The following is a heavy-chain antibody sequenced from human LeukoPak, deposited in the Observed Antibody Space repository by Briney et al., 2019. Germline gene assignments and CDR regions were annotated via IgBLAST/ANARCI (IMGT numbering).Heavy chain of an antibody. D-gene: IGHD2-2*01. CDR3: AAMLGYCSSTSCAPFDY. CDR1: GGSFNDYY. Sequence: RSSETLSLTCAVYGGSFNDYYWSWIRQPPGKGLEWIGEINHSGSTNYNPSLKSRVTISVDTSKNQFSLKLSSVTAADTAVYYCAAMLGYCSSTSCAPFDYWGQGTLVTVSS. J-gene: IGHJ4*02. CDR2: INHSGST. V-gene: IGHV4-34*01.